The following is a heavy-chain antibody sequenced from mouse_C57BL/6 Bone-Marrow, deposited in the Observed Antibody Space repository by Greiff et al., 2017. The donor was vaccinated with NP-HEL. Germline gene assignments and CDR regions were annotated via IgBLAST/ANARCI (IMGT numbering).Heavy chain of an antibody. V-gene: IGHV5-15*01. CDR2: ISNLAYSI. CDR3: ARAGYDYHFDY. D-gene: IGHD2-4*01. CDR1: GFTFSDYG. J-gene: IGHJ2*01. Sequence: EVKLVESGGGLVQPGGPLKLSCAASGFTFSDYGMAWVRQAPRKGPEWVAFISNLAYSIYYADTVTGRFTISRENAKNTLYLEMSSLRSEDTAMYYCARAGYDYHFDYWGQGTTLTVSS.